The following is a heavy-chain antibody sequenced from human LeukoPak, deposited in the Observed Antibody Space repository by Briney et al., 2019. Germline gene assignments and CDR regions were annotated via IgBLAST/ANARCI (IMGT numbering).Heavy chain of an antibody. D-gene: IGHD3-3*01. CDR1: GFAFSSYS. CDR3: ARDLSSGHPGGFDY. Sequence: GGSLRLSCAASGFAFSSYSMDWVRQAPGKGLEWVSTLSSNGYYIYYADSVRGRFTISRDNSQNSLYLQMNSLRVEDTAVYFCARDLSSGHPGGFDYWGQGNLVTVSS. CDR2: LSSNGYYI. V-gene: IGHV3-21*01. J-gene: IGHJ4*02.